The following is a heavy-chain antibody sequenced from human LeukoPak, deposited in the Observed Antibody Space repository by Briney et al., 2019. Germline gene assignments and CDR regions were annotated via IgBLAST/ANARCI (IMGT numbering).Heavy chain of an antibody. D-gene: IGHD1-14*01. CDR2: IYTSGST. CDR3: ASSLGTTTDFDY. V-gene: IGHV4-61*02. CDR1: CGSISSGSYY. J-gene: IGHJ4*02. Sequence: ASQTLSLTCTVSCGSISSGSYYWSWIRQPAGKGLEWIGRIYTSGSTNYNPSLKSRVTISVDTSKNQFSLKLSSVTAADTAVYYCASSLGTTTDFDYWGQGTLVTVSS.